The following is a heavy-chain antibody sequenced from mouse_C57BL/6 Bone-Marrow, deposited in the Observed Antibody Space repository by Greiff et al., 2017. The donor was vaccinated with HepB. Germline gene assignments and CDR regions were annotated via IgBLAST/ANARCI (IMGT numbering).Heavy chain of an antibody. CDR3: ASYYGSSYPRYFDV. J-gene: IGHJ1*03. CDR1: GYTFTSYW. CDR2: IHPNSGST. D-gene: IGHD1-1*01. Sequence: QVQLQQPGAELVKPGASVKLSCKASGYTFTSYWMHWVKQRPGQGLEWIGMIHPNSGSTNYNEKFKSKATLTVDKSSSTAYMQLSSLTSEDSAVYYCASYYGSSYPRYFDVWGTGTTVTVSS. V-gene: IGHV1-64*01.